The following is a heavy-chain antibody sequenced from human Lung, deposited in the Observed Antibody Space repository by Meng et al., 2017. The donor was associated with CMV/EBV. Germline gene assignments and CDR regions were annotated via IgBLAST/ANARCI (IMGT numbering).Heavy chain of an antibody. D-gene: IGHD6-19*01. CDR3: ASFPPPGKQWLVTDY. J-gene: IGHJ4*02. V-gene: IGHV4-4*02. CDR2: IYHSGST. Sequence: QGQMQEAGPGLVKPSGTLSLTRAVSGGSISSSNWWSWVRQPPGKGLEWIGEIYHSGSTNYNPSLKSRVTISVDKSKNQFSLKLSSVTAADTAVYYCASFPPPGKQWLVTDYWGQGTLVTVSS. CDR1: GGSISSSNW.